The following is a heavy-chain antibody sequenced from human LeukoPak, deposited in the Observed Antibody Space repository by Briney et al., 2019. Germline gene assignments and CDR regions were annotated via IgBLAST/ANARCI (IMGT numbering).Heavy chain of an antibody. CDR2: IYHSGST. J-gene: IGHJ6*03. V-gene: IGHV4-38-2*02. Sequence: SETLSLTCTVSGYSISSGYYWGWTRQPPGKGLEWIGSIYHSGSTYYNPSLKSRVTISVDTSKNQFSLKLSSVTAADTAVYYCAREVRWHYYYYMDVWGKGTTVTVSS. D-gene: IGHD4-23*01. CDR1: GYSISSGYY. CDR3: AREVRWHYYYYMDV.